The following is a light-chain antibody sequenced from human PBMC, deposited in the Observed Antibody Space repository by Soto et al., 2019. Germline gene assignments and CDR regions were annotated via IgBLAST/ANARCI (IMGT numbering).Light chain of an antibody. CDR2: AAS. Sequence: DIQMTQSPSSLSASVGDRVTITCRASQSSSNYLNWYQQKPGKAPKLLIYAASSLHSGVPSRFSGSGSGTVLPLTISSLQPEDFAIYYCQQSYRTPYTFGQGTKLEIK. CDR3: QQSYRTPYT. V-gene: IGKV1-39*01. J-gene: IGKJ2*01. CDR1: QSSSNY.